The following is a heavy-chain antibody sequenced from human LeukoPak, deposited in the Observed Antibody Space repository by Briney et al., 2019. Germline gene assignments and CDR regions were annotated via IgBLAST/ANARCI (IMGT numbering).Heavy chain of an antibody. J-gene: IGHJ4*02. CDR2: ISSSSSYT. CDR1: GFTFSDYC. V-gene: IGHV3-11*06. Sequence: PGGSLRLSCAASGFTFSDYCMSWIRQAPGKGLEWVSYISSSSSYTNYADSVKGRFTISRDNAKNSLSLQMNSLRAEDTAVYYCARISTGYYYFDYWGQGTLVTVSS. D-gene: IGHD3-22*01. CDR3: ARISTGYYYFDY.